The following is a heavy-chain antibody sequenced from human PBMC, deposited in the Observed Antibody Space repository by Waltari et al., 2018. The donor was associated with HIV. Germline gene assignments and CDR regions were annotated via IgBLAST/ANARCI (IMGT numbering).Heavy chain of an antibody. V-gene: IGHV3-30*02. CDR3: AKAPHHYDSSGPVY. D-gene: IGHD3-22*01. CDR2: TGDDGTNK. CDR1: GFTFSKYG. Sequence: QVQLVESGGGVVKPGGSLRLSCTASGFTFSKYGMHWVRQAPGKGLQWVAFTGDDGTNKYYVDSVKGRFIISRDNSKNTLSLQMHSLRAEDTAVYYCAKAPHHYDSSGPVYWGQGTLVTVSS. J-gene: IGHJ4*02.